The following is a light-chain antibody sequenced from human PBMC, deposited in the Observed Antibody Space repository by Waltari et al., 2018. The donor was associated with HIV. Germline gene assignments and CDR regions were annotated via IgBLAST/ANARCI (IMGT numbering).Light chain of an antibody. CDR3: AAWDDSLSGV. J-gene: IGLJ2*01. V-gene: IGLV1-47*01. Sequence: QSVLPQPPSASGTPWQRVTIPCCGRSSTTGNNHVYWYQQYPGTAPKLLIYRNKQRPSGVPDRFSGSQSGTSASLVISGLRSEDEADYYCAAWDDSLSGVFGGGTKVTVL. CDR1: SSTTGNNH. CDR2: RNK.